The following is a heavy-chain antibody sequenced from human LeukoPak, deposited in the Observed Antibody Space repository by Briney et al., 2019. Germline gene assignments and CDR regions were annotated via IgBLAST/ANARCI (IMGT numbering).Heavy chain of an antibody. D-gene: IGHD5-12*01. CDR3: ARDHYEYSGYDFNWFDP. Sequence: PSETLSLTCTVSGASISSGSYFWGWIRQPPGKGLEWIGSIYYSGTTYYNPSRKSRATISVDTSKNQFSLKLTSVTAADTAMYYCARDHYEYSGYDFNWFDPWGQGTLVTVSS. V-gene: IGHV4-39*07. CDR1: GASISSGSYF. CDR2: IYYSGTT. J-gene: IGHJ5*02.